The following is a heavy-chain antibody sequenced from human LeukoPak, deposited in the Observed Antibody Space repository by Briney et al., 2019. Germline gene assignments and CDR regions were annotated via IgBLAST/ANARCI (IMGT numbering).Heavy chain of an antibody. CDR2: INPHDSTT. Sequence: GESLKISCKGFGYTFTGNWIGWVRQRPGKGPEWMGIINPHDSTTRYSPSSQGQITISADKSISTAYLQWSSLEASDTAMYYCARLGGSGTSVAAFDIWGQGTMVTVSS. J-gene: IGHJ3*02. CDR3: ARLGGSGTSVAAFDI. D-gene: IGHD1-26*01. V-gene: IGHV5-51*01. CDR1: GYTFTGNW.